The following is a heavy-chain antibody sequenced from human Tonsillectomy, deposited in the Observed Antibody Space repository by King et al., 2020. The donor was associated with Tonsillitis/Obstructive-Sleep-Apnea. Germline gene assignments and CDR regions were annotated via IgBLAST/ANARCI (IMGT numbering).Heavy chain of an antibody. CDR2: IFSNDEK. CDR1: GFSLSSARMG. D-gene: IGHD3-3*01. Sequence: VTLKESGPVLVKPTETLTLTCTVSGFSLSSARMGVSWIRQPPGKALEWLAHIFSNDEKSYSTSLKSRVIISKDTSKSQVVLTMTNMDPVDTVTYYCARIQAESYDFWSGYYSHFDYWGQGTLVTVSS. V-gene: IGHV2-26*01. J-gene: IGHJ4*02. CDR3: ARIQAESYDFWSGYYSHFDY.